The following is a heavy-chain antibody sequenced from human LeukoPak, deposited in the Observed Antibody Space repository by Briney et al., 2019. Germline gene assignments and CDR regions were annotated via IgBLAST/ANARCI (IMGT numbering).Heavy chain of an antibody. V-gene: IGHV4-59*01. D-gene: IGHD3-22*01. CDR3: ASFRSGYYYYFDY. J-gene: IGHJ4*02. CDR2: IYYSGST. CDR1: GGSISSYY. Sequence: PSETLSLTCTVSGGSISSYYWSWIRQPPGKGQEWIGYIYYSGSTNYNPSLKSRVTISVDTSKNQFSLKLSSVTAADTAVYYCASFRSGYYYYFDYWGQGTLVTVSS.